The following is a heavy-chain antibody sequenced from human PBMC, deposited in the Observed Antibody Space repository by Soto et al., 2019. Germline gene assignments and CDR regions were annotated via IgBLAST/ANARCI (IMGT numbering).Heavy chain of an antibody. CDR3: AKGRESSGSYRPFDY. J-gene: IGHJ4*02. CDR1: GFTFSSYA. CDR2: ISAGAVAT. D-gene: IGHD3-22*01. Sequence: GGSLRLSCAASGFTFSSYAMSWVRQAPGKGLEWVSAISAGAVATNYADSVKGRFTISRDNSKNTLYLQMNSLRAEDTAVYYCAKGRESSGSYRPFDYWGQGALVTVSS. V-gene: IGHV3-23*01.